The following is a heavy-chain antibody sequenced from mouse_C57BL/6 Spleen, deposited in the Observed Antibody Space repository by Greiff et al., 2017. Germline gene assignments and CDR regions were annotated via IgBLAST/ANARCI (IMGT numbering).Heavy chain of an antibody. CDR2: FHPYNDDT. Sequence: QVQLKQSGAELVKPGASVKMSCKASGYTFTTYPIEWMKQNHGKSLEWIGNFHPYNDDTKYNEKFKGNATLTVDNSSSTVYLELSRLTSDDSAVYYCGRRGSYYGSSYAYYFDYWGQGTTLTVSS. CDR1: GYTFTTYP. D-gene: IGHD1-1*01. V-gene: IGHV1-47*01. CDR3: GRRGSYYGSSYAYYFDY. J-gene: IGHJ2*01.